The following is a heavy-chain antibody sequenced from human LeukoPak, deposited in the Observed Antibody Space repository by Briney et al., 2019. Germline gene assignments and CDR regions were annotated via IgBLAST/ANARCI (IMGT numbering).Heavy chain of an antibody. Sequence: SETLSLTCTVSGGSISSYYWSWIRQPPGKGLEWIGYIYYSGSTNYNPSLKSRVTISTDTSKNQLSLNLSTVTAADSAVYYCARGYRYGYHYFDHWGQGTLVTVSS. CDR2: IYYSGST. J-gene: IGHJ4*02. D-gene: IGHD5-18*01. CDR1: GGSISSYY. V-gene: IGHV4-59*01. CDR3: ARGYRYGYHYFDH.